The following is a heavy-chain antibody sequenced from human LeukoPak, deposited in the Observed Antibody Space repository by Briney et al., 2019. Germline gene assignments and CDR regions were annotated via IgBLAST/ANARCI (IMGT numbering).Heavy chain of an antibody. D-gene: IGHD2-21*02. CDR2: ISAYNGNNGNT. CDR3: ARTYCGGDCYSSRGWFDT. J-gene: IGHJ5*02. CDR1: GYTFTSYG. V-gene: IGHV1-18*01. Sequence: ASVKVSCKASGYTFTSYGISWVRQAPGQGLEWMGWISAYNGNNGNTNYAQKFQGRVTMTTDTSTSTAYMELSSLRSEDTAVYYCARTYCGGDCYSSRGWFDTWGQGTLVTVSS.